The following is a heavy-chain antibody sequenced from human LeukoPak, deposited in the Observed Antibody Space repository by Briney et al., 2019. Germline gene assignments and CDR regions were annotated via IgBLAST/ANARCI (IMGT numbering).Heavy chain of an antibody. CDR3: ARVFFLGRSRSGTYFVDYYHYYMDA. V-gene: IGHV4-34*01. J-gene: IGHJ6*03. D-gene: IGHD3-10*01. CDR1: GGSFSGYH. CDR2: INHSGST. Sequence: SETLSLTCAVYGGSFSGYHRSWIRQALGKGLEWIGEINHSGSTNYNPSLESRVTISVDTSKNQFSLNLNSVTAADTAVYYCARVFFLGRSRSGTYFVDYYHYYMDAWGKGTTVTVSS.